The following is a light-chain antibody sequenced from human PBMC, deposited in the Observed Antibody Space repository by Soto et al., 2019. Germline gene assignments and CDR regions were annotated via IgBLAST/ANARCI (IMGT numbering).Light chain of an antibody. CDR3: QQSYGTPLT. CDR1: QSISNY. J-gene: IGKJ4*01. V-gene: IGKV1-39*01. CDR2: AAS. Sequence: DMEMTQSPSSLSASVGDRVTITCRASQSISNYLNWYQHKPGKVPKLLIYAASSLQSGVPTRFSGSGSGTDFTLTINSLQPEDFATYYCQQSYGTPLTCCGGTKIEIK.